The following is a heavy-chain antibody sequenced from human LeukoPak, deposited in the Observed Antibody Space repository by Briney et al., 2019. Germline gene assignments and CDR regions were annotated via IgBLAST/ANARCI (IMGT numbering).Heavy chain of an antibody. CDR2: IIPIFGTA. CDR3: AGLSLVVPDHYYYYMDV. V-gene: IGHV1-69*05. CDR1: GGSFRSYA. D-gene: IGHD2-2*01. Sequence: GASVHVSCKASGGSFRSYAISWVRQAPGQGLEWMGGIIPIFGTANYAQQLQGRVTITTNESTRPAYMELSTLRPEGPAGVYCAGLSLVVPDHYYYYMDVGGKETTVTVSS. J-gene: IGHJ6*03.